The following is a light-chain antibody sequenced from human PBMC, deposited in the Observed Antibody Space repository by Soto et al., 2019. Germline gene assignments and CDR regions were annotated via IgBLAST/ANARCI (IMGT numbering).Light chain of an antibody. Sequence: ETVLTQSPATLSVSPGERATLSCRASQSVTNLAWYQHKPGQGPRLLIWGVSNRVTGVPARFSGSGSGSEFTLTVSSLQSEDFAVYFCQQGDTWPYTLGQGTKLESK. CDR2: GVS. V-gene: IGKV3-15*01. CDR1: QSVTN. J-gene: IGKJ2*01. CDR3: QQGDTWPYT.